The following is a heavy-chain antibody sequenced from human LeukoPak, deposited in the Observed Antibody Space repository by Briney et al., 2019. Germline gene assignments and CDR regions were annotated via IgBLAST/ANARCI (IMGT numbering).Heavy chain of an antibody. CDR2: IRYDGSNK. CDR1: GFTFSSYG. D-gene: IGHD1-26*01. CDR3: AKDGSAEPWNWFDP. J-gene: IGHJ5*02. Sequence: PGGSLRLSCAASGFTFSSYGMDLVRQAPGKGLEWVAFIRYDGSNKYYADSGKGLFTISRDNSKNTLYLQMNSLRAEDTAVYYCAKDGSAEPWNWFDPWGQGTLVTVSS. V-gene: IGHV3-30*02.